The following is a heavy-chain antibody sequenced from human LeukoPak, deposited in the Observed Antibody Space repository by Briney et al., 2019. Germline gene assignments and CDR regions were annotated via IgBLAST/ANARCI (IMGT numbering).Heavy chain of an antibody. V-gene: IGHV1-18*01. D-gene: IGHD3-22*01. J-gene: IGHJ4*02. CDR3: ARDSSNYYYDSSGPHY. Sequence: ASVKVSCKASGYTFTSYSISWVRQAPGQGLEWMGWISAYNGNTNYAQKLQGRVTMTTDTSTSTAYMELRSLRSDDTAVYYCARDSSNYYYDSSGPHYWGQGTLVTVSS. CDR2: ISAYNGNT. CDR1: GYTFTSYS.